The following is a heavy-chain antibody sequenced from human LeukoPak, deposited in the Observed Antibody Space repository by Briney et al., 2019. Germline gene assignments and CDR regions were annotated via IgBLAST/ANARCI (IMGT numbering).Heavy chain of an antibody. CDR2: INPNSGGT. Sequence: ASVKVSCKASGYRFTGYYMHWVRQAPGQGLEWMGRINPNSGGTNYAQKFQGRVTMPRDTYISTAYMELTRLRSDDTAVYYCAKPQGGGSSDWRFDLWGRGTLVSVSS. J-gene: IGHJ2*01. CDR3: AKPQGGGSSDWRFDL. D-gene: IGHD1-1*01. CDR1: GYRFTGYY. V-gene: IGHV1-2*06.